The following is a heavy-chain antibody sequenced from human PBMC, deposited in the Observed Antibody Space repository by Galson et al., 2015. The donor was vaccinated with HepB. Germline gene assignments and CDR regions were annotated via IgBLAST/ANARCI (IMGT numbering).Heavy chain of an antibody. J-gene: IGHJ4*02. D-gene: IGHD3-10*01. Sequence: SVKVSCKASGDTFGSSAINCVRQATGQGLEWMGWMNPHNGNTGYAQKFQGRVTMTSNTSISTAYMELSSLRSEDTAMYFCARGIHYGSGTFNDYWGQGTLVTVSS. CDR3: ARGIHYGSGTFNDY. V-gene: IGHV1-8*01. CDR2: MNPHNGNT. CDR1: GDTFGSSA.